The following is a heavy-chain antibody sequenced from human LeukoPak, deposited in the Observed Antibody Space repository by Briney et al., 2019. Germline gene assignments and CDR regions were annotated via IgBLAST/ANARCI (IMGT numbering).Heavy chain of an antibody. CDR3: ARLHSNRPRDYYFGY. Sequence: GESLKISCKGSGYSFTTYWIAWVRQMPGKGLEWMGIIYPGDSDTRYSPSFQGQVTISADKSISTAYLQWSSLKASDTAIYYCARLHSNRPRDYYFGYWGQGTMVTVSS. CDR1: GYSFTTYW. J-gene: IGHJ4*02. CDR2: IYPGDSDT. D-gene: IGHD3/OR15-3a*01. V-gene: IGHV5-51*01.